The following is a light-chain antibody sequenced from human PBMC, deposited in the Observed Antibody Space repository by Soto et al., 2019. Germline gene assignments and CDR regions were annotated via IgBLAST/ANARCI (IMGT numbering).Light chain of an antibody. CDR3: QQYGSSPQT. V-gene: IGKV3-20*01. J-gene: IGKJ1*01. CDR2: TAS. Sequence: EIVLTQSPGTLSLSPGERATLSCRASQSISYNYLAWYQQRPGHAPRLLVSTASHRPAGIPDRFSGSGSGTDFTLIISRLEHEDFAVYYCQQYGSSPQTFGQGTTVEIK. CDR1: QSISYNY.